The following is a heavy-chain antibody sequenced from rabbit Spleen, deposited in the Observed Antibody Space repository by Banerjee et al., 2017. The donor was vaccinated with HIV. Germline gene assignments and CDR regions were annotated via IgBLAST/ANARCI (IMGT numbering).Heavy chain of an antibody. V-gene: IGHV1S40*01. CDR3: ARVSESSGWGEDL. Sequence: QSLEESGGDLVKPGASLTLTCTVSGFSFSGTYYMCWVRQAPGKGLEWIGYIYSSIDYTYYATWAKGRFTISKISSTTVTLQMTSLTVADTATYFCARVSESSGWGEDLWGPGTLVTVS. J-gene: IGHJ4*01. CDR1: GFSFSGTYY. CDR2: IYSSIDYT. D-gene: IGHD4-1*01.